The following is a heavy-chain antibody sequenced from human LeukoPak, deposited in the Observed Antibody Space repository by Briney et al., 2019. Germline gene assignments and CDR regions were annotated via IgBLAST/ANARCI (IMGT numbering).Heavy chain of an antibody. CDR2: IRYDGSNK. CDR3: VQDNVGSGWPFDY. D-gene: IGHD6-19*01. V-gene: IGHV3-30*02. CDR1: GFRFSNYA. J-gene: IGHJ4*02. Sequence: GVSLRLSCATSGFRFSNYAMHWVRQAPGKGLEWVAFIRYDGSNKDSADSVKGRFPISRDNSKNTLFLEMNSLRAEDTAVYYCVQDNVGSGWPFDYWGQGTLVTVSS.